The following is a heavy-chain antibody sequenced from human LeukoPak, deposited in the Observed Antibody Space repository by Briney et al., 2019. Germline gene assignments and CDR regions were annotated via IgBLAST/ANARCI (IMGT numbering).Heavy chain of an antibody. CDR1: GYSFTSYW. CDR3: ACRDLTSTWSFP. V-gene: IGHV5-51*01. J-gene: IGHJ5*02. D-gene: IGHD6-13*01. Sequence: GESLKNSCQGFGYSFTSYWIGWVRQMPGKGMEWMGVIYPGDSRIRYNPSFQGQVTISVDKSISTAYLQWVSLRASDSAMYYCACRDLTSTWSFPWGQGTLVTVSS. CDR2: IYPGDSRI.